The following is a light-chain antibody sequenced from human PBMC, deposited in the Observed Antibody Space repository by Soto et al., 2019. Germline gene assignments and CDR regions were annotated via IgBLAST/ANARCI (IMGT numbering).Light chain of an antibody. CDR1: QGISSY. CDR3: QQLNSYPLT. CDR2: AAS. J-gene: IGKJ4*01. Sequence: DIQLTQSPSFLSASVGDRVTITCRASQGISSYLAWYQQXXXXAPKLLIYAASTLQSGVPSRFSXSGXGTEXXLTISSLQPEDFATYYCQQLNSYPLTFGGGTKVEIK. V-gene: IGKV1-9*01.